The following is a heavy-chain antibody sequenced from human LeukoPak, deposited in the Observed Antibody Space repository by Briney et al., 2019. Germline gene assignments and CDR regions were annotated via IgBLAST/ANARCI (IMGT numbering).Heavy chain of an antibody. D-gene: IGHD5-24*01. CDR2: IYQDGRT. J-gene: IGHJ4*02. CDR3: ARVIGVRDGYKTYGFYFDS. Sequence: SETLCLTCAVSGGAINSGGSAGGCVRQPPGRGLEWSGYIYQDGRTYSSPSLKSRVTISMDRSKNQFSLKLSSVTAADTAVYYRARVIGVRDGYKTYGFYFDSWGQGTLVTVSS. CDR1: GGAINSGGSA. V-gene: IGHV4-30-2*01.